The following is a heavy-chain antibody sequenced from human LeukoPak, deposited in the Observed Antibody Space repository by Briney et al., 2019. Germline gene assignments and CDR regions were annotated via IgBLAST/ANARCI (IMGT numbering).Heavy chain of an antibody. V-gene: IGHV3-23*01. CDR2: ISGSGGST. D-gene: IGHD3-10*01. J-gene: IGHJ4*02. CDR1: GFIFSSYS. Sequence: GGSLRLSCAASGFIFSSYSMSWVRQAPGKGLKWVSVISGSGGSTYYADSVKGRFTISRDNSKNTLYLQMSSLRVEDTAVYYCARDMASRRLDYWGQGTLVTVSS. CDR3: ARDMASRRLDY.